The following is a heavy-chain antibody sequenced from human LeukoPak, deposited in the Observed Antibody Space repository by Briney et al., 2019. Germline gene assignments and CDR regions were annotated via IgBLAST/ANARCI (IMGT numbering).Heavy chain of an antibody. V-gene: IGHV4-30-4*01. CDR2: ICYSGST. D-gene: IGHD2-2*01. Sequence: SETLSLTCTVSGGSISSGDYYWSWIRQPPGKGLEWIGYICYSGSTYYNPSLKCRVTISVDTSKNQFSLKLSSVTAADTAVYYCARTQLYCSSTSCYVNWFDPWGQGTLVTVSS. CDR3: ARTQLYCSSTSCYVNWFDP. CDR1: GGSISSGDYY. J-gene: IGHJ5*02.